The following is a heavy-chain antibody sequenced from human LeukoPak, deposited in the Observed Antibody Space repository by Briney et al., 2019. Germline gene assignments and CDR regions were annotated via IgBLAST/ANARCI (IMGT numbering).Heavy chain of an antibody. CDR3: ASRTEGYCSGGSCFDFDY. CDR1: GFTVTSNY. Sequence: GGSLRLSCAASGFTVTSNYMSWVRQAPGKGLERVSVIYSGGSTYYADSVMGRFTISRDNSKNTLYLQMNSLRAEDTAVYYCASRTEGYCSGGSCFDFDYWGQGTLVTVSS. CDR2: IYSGGST. J-gene: IGHJ4*02. D-gene: IGHD2-15*01. V-gene: IGHV3-66*01.